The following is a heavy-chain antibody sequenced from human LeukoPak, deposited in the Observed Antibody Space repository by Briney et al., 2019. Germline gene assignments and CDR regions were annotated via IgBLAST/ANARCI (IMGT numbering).Heavy chain of an antibody. D-gene: IGHD2-2*01. Sequence: PGGSLRLSCAASGFTFSRYWMNWVRQAPGKGLEWVASIKEDGSEKSYVYSVKGRFTISRDNAKNSLYLQMNSLRAEDTAVYYCVSCGTTTCIIRFDHWGQGTLVTVSS. CDR3: VSCGTTTCIIRFDH. CDR1: GFTFSRYW. V-gene: IGHV3-7*01. CDR2: IKEDGSEK. J-gene: IGHJ4*02.